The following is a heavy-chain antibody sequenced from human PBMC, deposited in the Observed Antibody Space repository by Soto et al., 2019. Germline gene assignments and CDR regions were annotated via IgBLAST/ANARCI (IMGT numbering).Heavy chain of an antibody. CDR3: AKNWNWGSLVH. D-gene: IGHD7-27*01. V-gene: IGHV4-39*01. J-gene: IGHJ4*02. Sequence: SETLSLTCTVSGASISSGGYYWTWIRQPPGKGLEWIGSIYYSGSTYYSPSLKSRVTISVDTPKNQFSLKLSSVTAADTAVYYGAKNWNWGSLVHWGQGTLVTVSS. CDR1: GASISSGGYY. CDR2: IYYSGST.